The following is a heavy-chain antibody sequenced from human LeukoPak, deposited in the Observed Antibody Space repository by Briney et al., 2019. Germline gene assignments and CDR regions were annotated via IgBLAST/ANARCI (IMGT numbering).Heavy chain of an antibody. V-gene: IGHV4-59*01. CDR2: IYYSGSS. CDR3: ARGVVVAATHFDY. D-gene: IGHD2-15*01. Sequence: PSETLSLTCTDSGGSTSIYYWSWIRQPPGKGLEWIGYIYYSGSSNYNPSLKSRVTISVNTSKNQFSLKLSSVTAADTAVYYWARGVVVAATHFDYWGQGTLVTVSS. J-gene: IGHJ4*02. CDR1: GGSTSIYY.